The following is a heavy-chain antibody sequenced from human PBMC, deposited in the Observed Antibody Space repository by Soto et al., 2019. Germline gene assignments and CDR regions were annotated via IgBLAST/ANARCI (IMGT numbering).Heavy chain of an antibody. CDR2: ISYDAGNK. Sequence: QVQLVESGGGVVQPGRSLRLSCAASGLTFSSYGMHWVRQAPGKGLEWVAVISYDAGNKNYAESVKGRFTISRDNSKKTLYLQMNSLRAEDTALYYCAQDTYYYDNSGSYVFQYWGQGTLVTVSS. CDR3: AQDTYYYDNSGSYVFQY. J-gene: IGHJ4*02. CDR1: GLTFSSYG. V-gene: IGHV3-30*18. D-gene: IGHD3-22*01.